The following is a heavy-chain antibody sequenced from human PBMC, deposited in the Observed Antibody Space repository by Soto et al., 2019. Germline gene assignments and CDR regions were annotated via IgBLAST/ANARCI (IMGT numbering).Heavy chain of an antibody. Sequence: QVQLVQSGAEVKKPGASVKVSCKASGYTFSSYAVQWVRQAPGQSLEWIGWIHAGNGDTKYSQKFHCRVTLTRDTSANTAYKDLSSLRSEDTAVYYCARVPRYTSDIVEVPAVMFDDWFVPWGQGTLVTVSS. CDR1: GYTFSSYA. CDR3: ARVPRYTSDIVEVPAVMFDDWFVP. CDR2: IHAGNGDT. J-gene: IGHJ5*02. V-gene: IGHV1-3*01. D-gene: IGHD2-2*01.